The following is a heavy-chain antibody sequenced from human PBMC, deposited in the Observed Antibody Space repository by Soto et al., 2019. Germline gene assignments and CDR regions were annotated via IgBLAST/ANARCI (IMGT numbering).Heavy chain of an antibody. D-gene: IGHD1-7*01. CDR1: GGTFSSYA. CDR2: IIPIFGTT. V-gene: IGHV1-69*13. Sequence: SVKVSCKASGGTFSSYAISWVRQAPGQGLEWMGGIIPIFGTTNYAQKFQGRVTMTADASTSTDYMELSSLRSDDTAVYYCARDQGWTGTTYYFDYWGQGTLVTVSS. CDR3: ARDQGWTGTTYYFDY. J-gene: IGHJ4*02.